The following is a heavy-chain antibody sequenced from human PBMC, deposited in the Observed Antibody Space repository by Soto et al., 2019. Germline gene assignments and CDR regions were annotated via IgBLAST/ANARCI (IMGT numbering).Heavy chain of an antibody. J-gene: IGHJ4*02. CDR2: MNPNSGNT. CDR1: GFTFISYV. D-gene: IGHD3-10*01. V-gene: IGHV1-8*01. CDR3: ARARTPGSYYPLLY. Sequence: QVQLVQSGAEVKKPGASVKVSCRTSGFTFISYVINWMRQATGQGLEWMGWMNPNSGNTGSAQKFQGRVTMTRNTSVSTAYMELSSLTSEDTAVYYCARARTPGSYYPLLYWGQGILVTVSS.